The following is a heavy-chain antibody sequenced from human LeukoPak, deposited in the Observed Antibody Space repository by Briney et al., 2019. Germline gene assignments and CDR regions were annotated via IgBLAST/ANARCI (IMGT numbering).Heavy chain of an antibody. D-gene: IGHD3-22*01. CDR1: GFTFSDYY. Sequence: GGSLRLSCAASGFTFSDYYMSWIRQAPGKGLEWVSYISSSGSTIYYADSVKGRFAISRDNAKNSLYLQMNSLRAEDTAVYYCAREGRGDSSGYYYVDYWGQGTLVTVSS. CDR3: AREGRGDSSGYYYVDY. CDR2: ISSSGSTI. V-gene: IGHV3-11*01. J-gene: IGHJ4*02.